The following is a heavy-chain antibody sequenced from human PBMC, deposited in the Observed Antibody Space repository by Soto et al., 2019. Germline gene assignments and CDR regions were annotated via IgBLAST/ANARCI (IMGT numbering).Heavy chain of an antibody. CDR3: ARDLYVDSSGWPITSYYYYYGMDV. CDR1: GFTFSSYS. Sequence: GGSLRLSCAASGFTFSSYSMNWVRQAPGKGLEWVSSISSSSSYIYYADPVKGRFTISRDNAKNSLYLQMNSLRAEDTAVYYCARDLYVDSSGWPITSYYYYYGMDVWGQGTTVTVSS. J-gene: IGHJ6*02. V-gene: IGHV3-21*01. CDR2: ISSSSSYI. D-gene: IGHD6-19*01.